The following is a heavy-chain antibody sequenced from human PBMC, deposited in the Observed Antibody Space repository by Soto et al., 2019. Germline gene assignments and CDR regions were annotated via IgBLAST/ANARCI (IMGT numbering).Heavy chain of an antibody. CDR1: GTSISSSYW. Sequence: QVQLQESGPGLVKPSGTLSLTCAVSGTSISSSYWWSWVRQPPGKGLEWIGEIYHGGSTNYNPSLKSRVTMSVDTSKNQFSLKLSSVTAADTAVYYCARARRDGYNYFDYWGQGTLVTVSS. CDR2: IYHGGST. CDR3: ARARRDGYNYFDY. D-gene: IGHD5-12*01. J-gene: IGHJ4*02. V-gene: IGHV4-4*02.